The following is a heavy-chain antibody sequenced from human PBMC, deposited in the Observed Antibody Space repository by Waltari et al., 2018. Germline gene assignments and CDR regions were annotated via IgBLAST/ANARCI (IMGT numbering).Heavy chain of an antibody. CDR3: ARGYSSGWYYGY. CDR1: GYSISSGYY. J-gene: IGHJ4*02. Sequence: QVQLQESGPGLVKPSETLSLTCAVSGYSISSGYYWGWIRQPPGKGLEWIGSIYHSGSTYYNPSLKSRVTISVDTSKNQFSLKLSSVTAADTAVYYCARGYSSGWYYGYWGQGTLVTVSS. V-gene: IGHV4-38-2*01. D-gene: IGHD6-19*01. CDR2: IYHSGST.